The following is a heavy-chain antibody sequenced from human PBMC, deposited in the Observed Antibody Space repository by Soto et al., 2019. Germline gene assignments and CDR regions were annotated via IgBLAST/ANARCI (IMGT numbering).Heavy chain of an antibody. Sequence: PSETLSFTCAVYGGSFSGYYWSWIRKPPGKGLEWIGEINHSGSTNYNPSLKSRVTISVDTSKNQFSLKLSSVTAADTAVYYCARLDNDAFDIWGQGTMVTVSS. CDR2: INHSGST. D-gene: IGHD1-1*01. J-gene: IGHJ3*02. V-gene: IGHV4-34*01. CDR1: GGSFSGYY. CDR3: ARLDNDAFDI.